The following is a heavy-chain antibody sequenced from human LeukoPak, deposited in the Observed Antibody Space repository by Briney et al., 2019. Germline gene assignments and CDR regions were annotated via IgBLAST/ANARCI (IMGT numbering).Heavy chain of an antibody. CDR2: IYYSGST. CDR1: GGSISSSSYY. D-gene: IGHD1-26*01. Sequence: SETLSLTCTVSGGSISSSSYYWGWIRQPPGKGLEWIGSIYYSGSTYYNPSLKSRVTISVDTSKNQCSLKLSSVTAADTAVYYCARAKKGELLGWDYWGQGTLVTVSS. J-gene: IGHJ4*02. CDR3: ARAKKGELLGWDY. V-gene: IGHV4-39*07.